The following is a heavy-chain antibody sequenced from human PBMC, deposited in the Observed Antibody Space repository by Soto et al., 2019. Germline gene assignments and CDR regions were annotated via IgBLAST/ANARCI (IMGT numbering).Heavy chain of an antibody. V-gene: IGHV3-23*01. D-gene: IGHD3-16*01. CDR1: GYRVWSYA. CDR2: ISATGGGT. Sequence: PGGSLRLSCAASGYRVWSYAMSGVRQAPGKGLEWVSLISATGGGTYYADSVKGRFTISRDNSDNTLYLQVHSLRAEDTAVYYCAKDRRAGGNSAFYFDFWGQGAQVTVSS. CDR3: AKDRRAGGNSAFYFDF. J-gene: IGHJ5*01.